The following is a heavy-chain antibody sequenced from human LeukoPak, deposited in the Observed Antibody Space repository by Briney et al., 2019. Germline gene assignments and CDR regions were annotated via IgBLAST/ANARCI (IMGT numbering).Heavy chain of an antibody. Sequence: SVQVSCKASVYTFTSYVINWVRPATGQGVEGMGLMNPYSGNTGYAQNFQGRVTMTRNTSISTAYMELSSLTSEDSAVYYCARRLGAAGTTLHYWGQGTLVTVSS. V-gene: IGHV1-8*01. CDR3: ARRLGAAGTTLHY. D-gene: IGHD6-13*01. J-gene: IGHJ4*02. CDR2: MNPYSGNT. CDR1: VYTFTSYV.